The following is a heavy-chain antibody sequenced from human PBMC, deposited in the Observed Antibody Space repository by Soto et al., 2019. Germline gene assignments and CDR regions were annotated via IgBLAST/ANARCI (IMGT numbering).Heavy chain of an antibody. CDR1: GGSISSGGYY. V-gene: IGHV4-31*03. CDR3: AREDIAIIGGYYFDY. J-gene: IGHJ4*02. CDR2: IYYSGST. Sequence: QVQLQESGPGLVKPSQTLFLNCTVSGGSISSGGYYWSWIRQHPGKGLEWIGYIYYSGSTYYNPSLKSRVTISVDTSKNQFSLKLSSVTAADTAVYYCAREDIAIIGGYYFDYWGQVTLVTVSS. D-gene: IGHD2-15*01.